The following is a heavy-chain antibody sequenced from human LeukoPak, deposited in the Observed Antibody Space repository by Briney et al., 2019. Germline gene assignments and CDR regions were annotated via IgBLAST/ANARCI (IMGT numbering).Heavy chain of an antibody. CDR3: ARAFGVPPFRGYYGMDV. V-gene: IGHV3-33*01. CDR1: GFTFSSYG. CDR2: IWYDGSNK. J-gene: IGHJ6*01. D-gene: IGHD3-10*01. Sequence: LTGGSLRLSCAASGFTFSSYGMHWVRQAPGKGLEWVAVIWYDGSNKYYADSVKGRFTISRDNSKNTLYLQMNSLRAEDTAVYYCARAFGVPPFRGYYGMDVWGQGTMVTVSS.